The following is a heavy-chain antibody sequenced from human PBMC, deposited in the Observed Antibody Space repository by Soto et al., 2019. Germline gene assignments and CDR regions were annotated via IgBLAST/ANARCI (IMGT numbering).Heavy chain of an antibody. CDR2: IRGNGDPP. J-gene: IGHJ4*02. CDR3: VKSRGGNNFDFFD. Sequence: GALRLSCSASGFTFSSYAMHWVRQAPGKGLEYVSGIRGNGDPPFYADSVKGRFAISRDNSKNTLYLQMSSLSADDTAVYYCVKSRGGNNFDFFDWGQGALVTVSS. D-gene: IGHD5-12*01. CDR1: GFTFSSYA. V-gene: IGHV3-64D*06.